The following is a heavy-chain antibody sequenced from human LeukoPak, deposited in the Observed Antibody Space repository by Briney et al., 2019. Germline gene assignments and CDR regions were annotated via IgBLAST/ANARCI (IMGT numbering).Heavy chain of an antibody. J-gene: IGHJ5*02. CDR2: IIPIFGTA. Sequence: SVKVSCKASGYTFTSYGISWVRQAPGQGLEWMGGIIPIFGTANYAQKFQGRVTITADKSTSTAYMELSSLRSEDTAVYYCARVGIAAAGTLRWWFDPWGQGTLVTVSS. D-gene: IGHD6-13*01. CDR1: GYTFTSYG. V-gene: IGHV1-69*06. CDR3: ARVGIAAAGTLRWWFDP.